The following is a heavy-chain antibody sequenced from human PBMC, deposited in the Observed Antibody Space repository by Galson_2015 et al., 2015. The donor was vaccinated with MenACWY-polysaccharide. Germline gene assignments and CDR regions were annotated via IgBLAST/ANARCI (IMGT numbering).Heavy chain of an antibody. CDR2: ISYDGSNK. CDR3: AKNVVAATSNSDY. Sequence: GLEWGAVISYDGSNKYYADSVKGRFTISRDNSKNTLYLQMNSLRAEDTAVYYCAKNVVAATSNSDYWGQGTLVTVSS. J-gene: IGHJ4*02. D-gene: IGHD1-26*01. V-gene: IGHV3-30*18.